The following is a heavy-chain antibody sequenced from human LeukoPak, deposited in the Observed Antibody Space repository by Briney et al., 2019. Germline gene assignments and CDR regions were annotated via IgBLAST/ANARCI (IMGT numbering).Heavy chain of an antibody. D-gene: IGHD6-13*01. V-gene: IGHV4-59*01. Sequence: KPSETLSLTCTVSGGSISSYYWSWIRQPPGKGLEWIGYIYYSGSTNYNPSLKSRVTISVDTSKNQFSLKLSSVTAADTAVYYCARGSRLGPFDYWGQGTLVTVSS. CDR2: IYYSGST. J-gene: IGHJ4*02. CDR3: ARGSRLGPFDY. CDR1: GGSISSYY.